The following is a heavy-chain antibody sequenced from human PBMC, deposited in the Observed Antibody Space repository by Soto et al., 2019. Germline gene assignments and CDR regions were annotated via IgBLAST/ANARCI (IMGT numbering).Heavy chain of an antibody. CDR1: GGSFSGYY. CDR2: INHSGST. V-gene: IGHV4-34*01. Sequence: SETLSLTCAVYGGSFSGYYWSWIRQPPGKGLEWIGEINHSGSTNYNPSLKSRVTISVDTSKNQFSLKLSSVTAADTAVYYCARGVSKNYDILTGLNWFDPWGQGTLVTVSS. CDR3: ARGVSKNYDILTGLNWFDP. J-gene: IGHJ5*02. D-gene: IGHD3-9*01.